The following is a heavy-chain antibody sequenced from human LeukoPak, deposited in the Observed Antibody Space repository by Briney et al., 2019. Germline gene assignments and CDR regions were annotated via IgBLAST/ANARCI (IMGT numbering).Heavy chain of an antibody. J-gene: IGHJ4*02. D-gene: IGHD2-2*01. CDR1: GFTFSGAA. CDR3: AKDIQLTY. V-gene: IGHV3-23*01. Sequence: PGGSLRLSCAVSGFTFSGAATSWVSQPPGKGLEWVSLISSSGSNTYYADSVKGRFTISRDDSKNTLCLQMNSLRAEDTAVYYCAKDIQLTYWGQGALVTVSS. CDR2: ISSSGSNT.